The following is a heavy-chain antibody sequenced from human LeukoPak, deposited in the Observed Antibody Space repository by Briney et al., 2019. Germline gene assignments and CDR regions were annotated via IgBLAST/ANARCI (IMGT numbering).Heavy chain of an antibody. D-gene: IGHD5-18*01. V-gene: IGHV3-15*01. J-gene: IGHJ4*02. CDR1: GFTFSSYW. CDR2: IKSNTDGGTT. Sequence: ETGGSLRLSCAASGFTFSSYWMTWFRQAPGKGLEWVGRIKSNTDGGTTECAESVKGRFTVSRDDSENTLYLQMNSLRAEDTAVYYCARGRGYSYGTFDYWGQGTLVTVSS. CDR3: ARGRGYSYGTFDY.